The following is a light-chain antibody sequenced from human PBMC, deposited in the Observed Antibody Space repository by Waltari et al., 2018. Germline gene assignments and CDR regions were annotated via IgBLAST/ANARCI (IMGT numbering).Light chain of an antibody. CDR2: NTS. J-gene: IGKJ3*01. V-gene: IGKV3-20*01. CDR1: QDVSNGY. CDR3: QQHASSPFT. Sequence: EIVLTQSPGTLSLSPGERATLSCRASQDVSNGYLVWYQQKPGQSPRLLIYNTSSRATGIPDRFSGSGSGTDFTLTISRLEPEDFAVYYCQQHASSPFTFGPGTKVDIK.